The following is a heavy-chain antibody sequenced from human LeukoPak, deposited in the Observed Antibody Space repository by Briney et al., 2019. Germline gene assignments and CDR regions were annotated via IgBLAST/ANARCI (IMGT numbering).Heavy chain of an antibody. CDR1: GFTFSSYG. J-gene: IGHJ4*02. Sequence: HPGGSLRLSCAASGFTFSSYGMHWVRQAPGKGLEWVAVISYDGSNKYYADSVKGRFTISRDNSKNTLYLQMNSLRAEDTAVYYCAKDSYSSALLPWDFDYWGQGTLVTVSS. CDR2: ISYDGSNK. CDR3: AKDSYSSALLPWDFDY. D-gene: IGHD3-10*01. V-gene: IGHV3-30*18.